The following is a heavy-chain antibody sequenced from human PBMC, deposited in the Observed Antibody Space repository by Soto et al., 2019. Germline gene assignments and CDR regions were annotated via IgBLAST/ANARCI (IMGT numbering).Heavy chain of an antibody. CDR2: IYYSGST. J-gene: IGHJ4*02. Sequence: PSETLSLTCTVSGGSISSYYWSWIRQPPGKGLEWIAYIYYSGSTKYNPSLKSRVTISVDKSKNQFFLKLSFVTAADTAFFYCATSTAGHGSGSYDDFDYWGQGTLVTVSS. V-gene: IGHV4-59*12. D-gene: IGHD3-10*01. CDR3: ATSTAGHGSGSYDDFDY. CDR1: GGSISSYY.